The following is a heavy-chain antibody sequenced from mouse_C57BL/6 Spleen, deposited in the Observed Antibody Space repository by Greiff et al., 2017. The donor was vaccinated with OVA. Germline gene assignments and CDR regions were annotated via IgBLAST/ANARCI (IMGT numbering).Heavy chain of an antibody. J-gene: IGHJ2*01. V-gene: IGHV1-69*01. Sequence: QVQLQQPGAELVMPGASVKLSCKASGYTFTSYWMHWVKQRPGQGLEWIGEIDPSDSYTNYNQKFKGKSTLTVDKSSSTAYMQLSSLTSEVSAVYYCARSTAQAKDYFDYWGKGTTLTVSS. D-gene: IGHD3-2*02. CDR3: ARSTAQAKDYFDY. CDR2: IDPSDSYT. CDR1: GYTFTSYW.